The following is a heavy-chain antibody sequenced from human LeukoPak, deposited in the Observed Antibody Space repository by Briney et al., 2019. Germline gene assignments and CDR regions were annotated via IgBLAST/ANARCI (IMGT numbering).Heavy chain of an antibody. Sequence: PETLSPTCTVSGGSTSSYSWSWIRQPPEKGLEWIGYIYYSGSTNYNPSPKRRVTISVDTSKNQFSLKLSSVTAADTAVYYCARDPPGGIVVVPNWYFDLWGRGTLVTVSS. CDR1: GGSTSSYS. CDR2: IYYSGST. J-gene: IGHJ2*01. CDR3: ARDPPGGIVVVPNWYFDL. D-gene: IGHD2-2*01. V-gene: IGHV4-59*01.